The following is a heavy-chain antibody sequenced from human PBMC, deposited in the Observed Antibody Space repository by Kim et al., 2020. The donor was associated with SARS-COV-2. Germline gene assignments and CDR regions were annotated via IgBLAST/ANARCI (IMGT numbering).Heavy chain of an antibody. CDR1: GFIFSSYR. J-gene: IGHJ4*02. V-gene: IGHV3-48*02. D-gene: IGHD3-3*01. Sequence: GGSLRLSCAASGFIFSSYRMNWVRQAPGKGLEWISYIGYSSTPIYYADSVKGRFTISRDNAKNSLYLQMNSLRDEDTAVYYCVRDGGPFDPPDYWVPGTQVTVSS. CDR3: VRDGGPFDPPDY. CDR2: IGYSSTPI.